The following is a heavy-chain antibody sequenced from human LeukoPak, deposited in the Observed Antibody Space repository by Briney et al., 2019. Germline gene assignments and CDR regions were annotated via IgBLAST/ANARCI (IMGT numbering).Heavy chain of an antibody. Sequence: GGSLRLSCAASGVTFSSYAMHWVRQAPGKGLDWVAAISYDGSGKIYADSVKGRFTISRDNSKNTLYLQMNSLRTEDTAVYYCARDPTVGVVTMGTFEIWGQGTMVPVSS. CDR3: ARDPTVGVVTMGTFEI. J-gene: IGHJ3*02. CDR1: GVTFSSYA. CDR2: ISYDGSGK. D-gene: IGHD3-3*01. V-gene: IGHV3-30*04.